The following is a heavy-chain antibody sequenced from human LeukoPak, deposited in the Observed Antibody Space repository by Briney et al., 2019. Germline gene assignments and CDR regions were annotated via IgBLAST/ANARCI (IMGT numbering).Heavy chain of an antibody. D-gene: IGHD5-24*01. CDR1: GGPFSGYY. CDR3: ARARDGYNFFDY. CDR2: INHSGST. Sequence: SETLSLTCAVYGGPFSGYYWSWIRQPPGKGLEWIGEINHSGSTNYSPSLKSRVTISVDTSKNQFSLKLSSVTAADTAVYYCARARDGYNFFDYWGQGTLVTVSS. V-gene: IGHV4-34*01. J-gene: IGHJ4*02.